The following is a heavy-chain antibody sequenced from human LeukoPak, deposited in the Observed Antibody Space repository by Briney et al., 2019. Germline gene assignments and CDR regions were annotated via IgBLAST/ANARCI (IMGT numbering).Heavy chain of an antibody. CDR3: AGQDIVVVATATRAFDI. Sequence: GESLKISCKGSGYSFTSYWIGWVRQMPGKGLEWMGIIYPGDSDTRYSPSFQGQVTISADKSISTAYLQWNNLKASDTAMYYCAGQDIVVVATATRAFDIWGQGTMVTVSS. CDR1: GYSFTSYW. J-gene: IGHJ3*02. D-gene: IGHD2-15*01. CDR2: IYPGDSDT. V-gene: IGHV5-51*01.